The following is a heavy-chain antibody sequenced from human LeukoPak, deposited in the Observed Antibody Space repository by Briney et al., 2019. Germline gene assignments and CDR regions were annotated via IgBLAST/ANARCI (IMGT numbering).Heavy chain of an antibody. CDR3: ARGQQWLVPLDAFDI. V-gene: IGHV1-2*02. CDR1: GYTFTGYY. CDR2: INPNSGGT. J-gene: IGHJ3*02. Sequence: ASVKVSCKASGYTFTGYYMHWVRQAPGQGLAWMGWINPNSGGTNYAQKFQGRVTMTRDTSISTAYMELSRLRSDDTAVYYCARGQQWLVPLDAFDIWGQGTMVTVSS. D-gene: IGHD6-19*01.